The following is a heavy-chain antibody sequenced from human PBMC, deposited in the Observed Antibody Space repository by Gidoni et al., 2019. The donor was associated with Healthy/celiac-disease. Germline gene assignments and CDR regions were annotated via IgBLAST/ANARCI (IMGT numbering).Heavy chain of an antibody. Sequence: EVQLVESGGGLVQPGGSLKLSCAASGFTFRGSAMHWVRQASGKGLEWVGRIRSKANSYATAYAASVKGRFTISRDDSKNTAYLQMNSLKTEDTAVYYCTIYGSGKSSYYYYYDGMDVWGQGTTVTVSS. CDR2: IRSKANSYAT. D-gene: IGHD3-10*01. V-gene: IGHV3-73*02. CDR1: GFTFRGSA. J-gene: IGHJ6*02. CDR3: TIYGSGKSSYYYYYDGMDV.